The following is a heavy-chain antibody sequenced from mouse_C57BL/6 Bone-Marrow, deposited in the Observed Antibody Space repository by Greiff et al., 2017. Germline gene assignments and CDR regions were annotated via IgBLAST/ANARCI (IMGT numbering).Heavy chain of an antibody. J-gene: IGHJ1*03. V-gene: IGHV1-50*01. Sequence: QVQLQQPGAELVKPGASVKLSCKASGYTFTSYWMQWVKQRPGQGLEWIGEIDPSDSYTNYNQKFKGKATLTVATSSSTAYMQLSSLTSEDSAVYYCARGPYYSNYFYWYFDVWGTGTTVTVSS. D-gene: IGHD2-5*01. CDR2: IDPSDSYT. CDR3: ARGPYYSNYFYWYFDV. CDR1: GYTFTSYW.